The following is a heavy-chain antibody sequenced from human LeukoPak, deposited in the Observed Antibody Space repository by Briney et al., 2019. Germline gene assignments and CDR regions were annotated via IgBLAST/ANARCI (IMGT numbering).Heavy chain of an antibody. J-gene: IGHJ4*02. CDR2: IYYSGST. D-gene: IGHD1-26*01. CDR3: ARVIVGATTTTGGGY. CDR1: GDSISSDY. Sequence: PSETLSLTCTVSGDSISSDYWGWIRQPPGKGLEWIGNIYYSGSTYYNPSLKSRVTISVDTSKNQFSLKLSSVTAADTAVYYCARVIVGATTTTGGGYWGQGTLVTVSS. V-gene: IGHV4-39*01.